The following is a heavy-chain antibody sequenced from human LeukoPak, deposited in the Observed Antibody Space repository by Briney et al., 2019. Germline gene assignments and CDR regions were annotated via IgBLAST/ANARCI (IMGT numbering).Heavy chain of an antibody. J-gene: IGHJ4*02. CDR1: GYTFTSCG. D-gene: IGHD3-16*01. CDR3: ATLRTYDWVDY. V-gene: IGHV1-18*01. CDR2: ISAYNGNT. Sequence: ASVKVSCKASGYTFTSCGISWVRQAPGQGLEWMGWISAYNGNTNYAQKLQGRVTMTTDTSTSTAYMELSSLRSEDTAVYYCATLRTYDWVDYRGQGTLVTVSS.